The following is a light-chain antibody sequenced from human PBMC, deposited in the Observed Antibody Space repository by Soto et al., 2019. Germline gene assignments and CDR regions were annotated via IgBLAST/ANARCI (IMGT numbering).Light chain of an antibody. CDR1: QSVSSN. V-gene: IGKV3D-15*01. CDR2: GAS. Sequence: EIVMTQSPATLSVSPGERATLSCRASQSVSSNLAWYQQKPGQAPRLLIYGASNRATGIPARFSGSGSGTAFTLTIGSLEPEDFAVYYCQQYGTSPKTFGQGTKVDI. CDR3: QQYGTSPKT. J-gene: IGKJ1*01.